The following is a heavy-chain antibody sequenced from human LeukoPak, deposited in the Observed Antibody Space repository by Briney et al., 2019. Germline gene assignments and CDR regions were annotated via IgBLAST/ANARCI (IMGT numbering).Heavy chain of an antibody. V-gene: IGHV3-53*01. CDR2: IYSDNT. CDR3: ARDAGTEGGYFDY. D-gene: IGHD1-1*01. Sequence: GGSLRLSCTVSGFTVSSNSMSWVRQAPGKGLEWVSFIYSDNTHYSDSVKGRFTISRDNSKNTLYLQMNSLRAEDTALYYCARDAGTEGGYFDYGAREPWSPSPQ. CDR1: GFTVSSNS. J-gene: IGHJ4*02.